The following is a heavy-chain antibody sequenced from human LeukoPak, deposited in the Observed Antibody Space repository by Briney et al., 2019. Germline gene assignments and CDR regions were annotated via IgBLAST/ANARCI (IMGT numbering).Heavy chain of an antibody. Sequence: GESLKISCKGSGYTFTNYWIGWVRQMPGIGLEWMGIIYPGDSFTRYSPSFQGQVTISADKSISTAYLQWSSLKASDTAMYYCARWGSYDILTGYGFDPWGQGTLVTVSS. D-gene: IGHD3-9*01. V-gene: IGHV5-51*01. CDR3: ARWGSYDILTGYGFDP. CDR2: IYPGDSFT. CDR1: GYTFTNYW. J-gene: IGHJ5*02.